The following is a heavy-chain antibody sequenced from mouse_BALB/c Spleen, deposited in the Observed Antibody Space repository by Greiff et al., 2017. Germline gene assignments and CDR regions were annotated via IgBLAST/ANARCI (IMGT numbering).Heavy chain of an antibody. CDR3: ARRGYYGGLDY. J-gene: IGHJ2*01. Sequence: QVQLKESGAELMKPGASVKISCKATGYTFSSYWIEWVKQRPGHGLEWIGEILPGSGSTNYNEKFKGKATFTADTSSNTAYMQLSSLTSEDSAVYYCARRGYYGGLDYWGQGTTLTVSS. V-gene: IGHV1-9*01. D-gene: IGHD1-1*01. CDR2: ILPGSGST. CDR1: GYTFSSYW.